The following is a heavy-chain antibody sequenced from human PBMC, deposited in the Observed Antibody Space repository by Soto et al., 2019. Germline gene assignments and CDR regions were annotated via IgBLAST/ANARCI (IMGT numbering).Heavy chain of an antibody. V-gene: IGHV4-39*01. Sequence: SETLSLTCTVSGGSISSSSYYWGWIRQPPGKGLEWIGSIYYSGSTYYNPSLKSRVTISVDTSKNQFSLKLSSVTAADTAVYYCARPGLRDNALDICDQGTMVAVAS. J-gene: IGHJ3*02. CDR2: IYYSGST. CDR3: ARPGLRDNALDI. D-gene: IGHD2-15*01. CDR1: GGSISSSSYY.